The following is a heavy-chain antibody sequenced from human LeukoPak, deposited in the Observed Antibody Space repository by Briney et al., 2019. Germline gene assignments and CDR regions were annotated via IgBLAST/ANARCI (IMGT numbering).Heavy chain of an antibody. Sequence: KTSETLSLTCTVSDDSITMYYWTWIRQPPGKGLEWIGYVDHTGRTKFNPSLNGRVSISRDTSNNFFSLRLRSVTAAHTAVYFCARGRVSSSTWYSTYYYFFYMDFWGKGTTVTVSS. CDR3: ARGRVSSSTWYSTYYYFFYMDF. J-gene: IGHJ6*03. CDR1: DDSITMYY. CDR2: VDHTGRT. D-gene: IGHD4-11*01. V-gene: IGHV4-59*01.